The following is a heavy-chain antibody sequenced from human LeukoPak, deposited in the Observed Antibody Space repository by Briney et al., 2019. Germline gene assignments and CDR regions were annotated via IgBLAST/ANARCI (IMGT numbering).Heavy chain of an antibody. J-gene: IGHJ3*02. V-gene: IGHV3-7*01. Sequence: GGPLRLSCAASGFTFSSYWMSWVRQAPGKGLEWVANIRQDGSEKYYVDSVKGRFTISRDNAKNSLYLQMNSLRAEDTAVYYCARGSTMIVPGAFDIWGQGTMVTVSS. D-gene: IGHD3-22*01. CDR1: GFTFSSYW. CDR2: IRQDGSEK. CDR3: ARGSTMIVPGAFDI.